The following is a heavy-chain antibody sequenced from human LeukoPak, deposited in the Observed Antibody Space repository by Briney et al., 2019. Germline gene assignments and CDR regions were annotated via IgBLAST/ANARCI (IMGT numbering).Heavy chain of an antibody. CDR3: ARHGVIRRGNDAFDI. V-gene: IGHV4-59*08. Sequence: SETLSLTCTVSGGSISSYYWSWIRQPPGKGLEWIGYIYYIGSTNYNPPLKSRVTMSVDTSKNQFSLKLSSMTDADTAVYYCARHGVIRRGNDAFDIWGQGTMVTVSS. CDR2: IYYIGST. CDR1: GGSISSYY. J-gene: IGHJ3*02. D-gene: IGHD3-16*01.